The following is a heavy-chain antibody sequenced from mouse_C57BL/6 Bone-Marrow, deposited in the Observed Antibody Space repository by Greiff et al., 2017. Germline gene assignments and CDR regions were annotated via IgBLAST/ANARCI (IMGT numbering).Heavy chain of an antibody. CDR1: GYSFTGSF. J-gene: IGHJ2*01. CDR3: ARTGTFFDY. Sequence: EVQLQESGPELVKPGDSVKISCKASGYSFTGSFMNWVMQSHGKSLEWIGRINPYNGDTFYNQKFKGKATLTVDKSSSTAHMELRSLTSEDSAVYYCARTGTFFDYWGQGTTLTVSS. CDR2: INPYNGDT. D-gene: IGHD4-1*01. V-gene: IGHV1-20*01.